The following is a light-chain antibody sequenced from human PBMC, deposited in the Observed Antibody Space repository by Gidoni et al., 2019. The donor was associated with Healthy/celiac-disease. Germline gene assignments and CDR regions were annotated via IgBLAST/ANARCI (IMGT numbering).Light chain of an antibody. J-gene: IGKJ4*01. V-gene: IGKV1-33*01. CDR2: DAS. CDR3: QQYDNIPPVT. CDR1: QDISNY. Sequence: DIQMTQSPSSLSAAVGDRVTITCQARQDISNYLNWYQQKPGKAPKLLIYDASHLETGVPSRFSGSGSGTDFTFTISSLQPEDIATYYCQQYDNIPPVTFGGGTKVEIK.